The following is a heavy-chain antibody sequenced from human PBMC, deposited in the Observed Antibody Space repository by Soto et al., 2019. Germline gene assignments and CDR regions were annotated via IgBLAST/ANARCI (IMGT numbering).Heavy chain of an antibody. CDR2: INHSGRV. Sequence: SETLSLTCAVYGGSFSGHSWTWIRQSPGKGLEWIGDINHSGRVNYSPSPKSRVTISLDTSKNQFSLTLSAVTAADTAMYYCSTRAYDTNGYYRFDPWGQGTLVTVSS. J-gene: IGHJ5*01. CDR3: STRAYDTNGYYRFDP. CDR1: GGSFSGHS. D-gene: IGHD3-22*01. V-gene: IGHV4-34*01.